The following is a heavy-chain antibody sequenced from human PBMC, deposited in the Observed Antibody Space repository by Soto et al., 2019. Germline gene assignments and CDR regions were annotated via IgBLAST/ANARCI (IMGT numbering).Heavy chain of an antibody. CDR3: TRDGVAYCGGDCYSALYYYYMDV. D-gene: IGHD2-21*02. Sequence: GGSLRLSCTASGFTFGDYAMSWFRQAPGKGLEWVGFIRSKAYGGTTEYAASVKGRFTISRDDSKSIAYLQMNSLKTEDTAVYYCTRDGVAYCGGDCYSALYYYYMDVWGKGTTVTVSS. V-gene: IGHV3-49*03. CDR1: GFTFGDYA. CDR2: IRSKAYGGTT. J-gene: IGHJ6*03.